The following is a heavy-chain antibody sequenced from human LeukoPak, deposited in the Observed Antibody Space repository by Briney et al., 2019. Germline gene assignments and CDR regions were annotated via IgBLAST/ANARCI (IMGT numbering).Heavy chain of an antibody. J-gene: IGHJ5*02. Sequence: PGRSLRLSCAASGFTFDDYAMHWVRQAPGKGLEWVSGISWNSGSIGYADSVKGRFTISRDNAKNSLYLQMNSLRAEDTALYYCAKDRGAMVTFDWFDPWGQGTLVTVSS. CDR3: AKDRGAMVTFDWFDP. D-gene: IGHD5-18*01. CDR1: GFTFDDYA. V-gene: IGHV3-9*01. CDR2: ISWNSGSI.